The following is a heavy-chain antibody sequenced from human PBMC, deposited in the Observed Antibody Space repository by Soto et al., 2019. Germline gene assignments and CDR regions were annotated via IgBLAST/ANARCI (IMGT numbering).Heavy chain of an antibody. D-gene: IGHD6-19*01. CDR2: MTPNSGNT. Sequence: QVQLVQSGAEVKKPGASVKVSCKASGYNFIDYDINWMRQSTGQGLEWMGWMTPNSGNTGYAQKFQGRVTLTRDTSIGTAYMELSSLKTEDTAVHYCSRNPYGSGLFDPWGQGTLVTVSS. CDR3: SRNPYGSGLFDP. V-gene: IGHV1-8*01. J-gene: IGHJ5*02. CDR1: GYNFIDYD.